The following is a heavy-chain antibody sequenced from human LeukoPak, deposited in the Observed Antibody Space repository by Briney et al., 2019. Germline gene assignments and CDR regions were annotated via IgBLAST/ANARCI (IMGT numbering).Heavy chain of an antibody. CDR2: ISSSGSTI. CDR3: ARDSSVRGVMRY. Sequence: PGGSLRLSCAASGFTFSSYEMNWVRQAPGKGLEWVSYISSSGSTIYYAGSVKGRFTISRDNAKNSLYLQMNSLRAEDTAVYYCARDSSVRGVMRYWGQGTLVTVSS. CDR1: GFTFSSYE. J-gene: IGHJ4*02. D-gene: IGHD3-10*01. V-gene: IGHV3-48*03.